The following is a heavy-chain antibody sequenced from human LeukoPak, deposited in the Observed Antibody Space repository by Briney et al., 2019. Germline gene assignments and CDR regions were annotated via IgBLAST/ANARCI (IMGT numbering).Heavy chain of an antibody. CDR2: INPNSGGT. CDR1: GYTFTGYY. Sequence: GASVKVSCKASGYTFTGYYMHWVRQAPGQGLEWMGWINPNSGGTNYAQKFQGRVTMTRDTSISTAHMELSRLRSDDTAVYYCARVRIVSVGWFDPWGQGTLVTVSS. D-gene: IGHD3-22*01. J-gene: IGHJ5*02. CDR3: ARVRIVSVGWFDP. V-gene: IGHV1-2*02.